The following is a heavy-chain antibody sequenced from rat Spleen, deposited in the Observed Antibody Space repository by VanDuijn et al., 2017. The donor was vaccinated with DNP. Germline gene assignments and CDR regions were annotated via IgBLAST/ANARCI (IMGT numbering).Heavy chain of an antibody. CDR1: GFTFSDYC. J-gene: IGHJ4*01. D-gene: IGHD1-12*02. CDR3: ARVYYVGSYYYHNRAMEA. V-gene: IGHV5S11*01. CDR2: ITSSGGST. Sequence: EVQLVESGGGLVQPGRSVKLSCAGSGFTFSDYCMVWVSEAPKKGLEWVASITSSGGSTYYPDSVKGRFTISRDNAKNTLYLQMNSLRSEETATYYCARVYYVGSYYYHNRAMEAWGQGTSVTVSS.